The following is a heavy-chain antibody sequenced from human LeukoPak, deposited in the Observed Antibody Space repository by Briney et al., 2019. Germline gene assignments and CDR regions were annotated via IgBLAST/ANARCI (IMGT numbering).Heavy chain of an antibody. CDR2: IYSGGTA. CDR3: AREDYYDSSGYYDY. Sequence: GGSLRLSCAVSGFSVSNNYMNWVRQAPGKGLEWVSLIYSGGTAYYADSVKGRFTISRDNSKNTLYLQMNSLRAEDTAVYYCAREDYYDSSGYYDYWGQGTLVTVSS. J-gene: IGHJ4*02. CDR1: GFSVSNNY. V-gene: IGHV3-53*01. D-gene: IGHD3-22*01.